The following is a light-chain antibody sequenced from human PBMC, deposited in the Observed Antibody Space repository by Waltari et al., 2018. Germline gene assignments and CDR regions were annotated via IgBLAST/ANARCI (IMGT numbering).Light chain of an antibody. CDR2: DSS. J-gene: IGKJ4*01. V-gene: IGKV3-11*01. Sequence: EIVLTQSPATLSLSPGERATLSCRTSQSVSSNLAWYQQKPGQAPRLLIYDSSNTATDIPTRFSGSGSGTEFTLTISSLEPEDFAVYYCQQRGKWPLTFGGGTKVEIK. CDR3: QQRGKWPLT. CDR1: QSVSSN.